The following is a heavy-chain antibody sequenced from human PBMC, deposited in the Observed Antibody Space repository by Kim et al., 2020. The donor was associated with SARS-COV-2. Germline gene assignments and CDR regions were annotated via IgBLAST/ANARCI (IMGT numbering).Heavy chain of an antibody. J-gene: IGHJ5*02. V-gene: IGHV1-2*02. Sequence: GTNDDRKCQGRVTMTRDTSISTAYMELSRLRSDDTAVYYCARGYSSTWSDHWGQGTLVTVSS. CDR2: GT. D-gene: IGHD6-13*01. CDR3: ARGYSSTWSDH.